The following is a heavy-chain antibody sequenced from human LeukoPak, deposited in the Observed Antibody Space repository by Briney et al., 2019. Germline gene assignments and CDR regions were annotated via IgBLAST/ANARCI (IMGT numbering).Heavy chain of an antibody. Sequence: SETLSLTCTVSGGSISGYYWSWIRQPPGKGLEWIGSIYHSGSTYYNPSLKSRVTISVDTSKNQFSLKLSSVTAADTAVYYCARHGDYNAFDIWGQGTMVTVSS. CDR1: GGSISGYY. D-gene: IGHD4-17*01. J-gene: IGHJ3*02. CDR3: ARHGDYNAFDI. V-gene: IGHV4-38-2*02. CDR2: IYHSGST.